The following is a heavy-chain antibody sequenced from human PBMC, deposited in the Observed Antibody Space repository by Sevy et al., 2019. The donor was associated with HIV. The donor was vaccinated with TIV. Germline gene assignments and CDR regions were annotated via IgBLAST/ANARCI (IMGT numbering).Heavy chain of an antibody. CDR3: ARCFGIPYDFWSGHRLGFDY. CDR2: IYYSGST. Sequence: SETLSLTCTVSGGSISSSSYYWGWIRQPPGKGLEWIGSIYYSGSTYYNPSLKSRVTISVDTSKNQFSLKLSSVTAADTAVYYCARCFGIPYDFWSGHRLGFDYWGQGTLVTVSS. J-gene: IGHJ4*02. D-gene: IGHD3-3*01. V-gene: IGHV4-39*01. CDR1: GGSISSSSYY.